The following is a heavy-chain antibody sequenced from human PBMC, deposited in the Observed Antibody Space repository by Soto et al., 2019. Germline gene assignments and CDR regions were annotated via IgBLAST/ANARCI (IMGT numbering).Heavy chain of an antibody. V-gene: IGHV3-74*01. Sequence: EVQLVESGGGLVQPGGSLRLSCAASGFTFSSYWMHWVRQAPGKGLVWVSRINSDGSSTSYADSVKGRFTISRDNATNTLYLQMNSLRAEDTAVYYCVRTSLVVAAATREDYWGKGTLVTVSA. CDR3: VRTSLVVAAATREDY. CDR2: INSDGSST. J-gene: IGHJ4*02. CDR1: GFTFSSYW. D-gene: IGHD2-15*01.